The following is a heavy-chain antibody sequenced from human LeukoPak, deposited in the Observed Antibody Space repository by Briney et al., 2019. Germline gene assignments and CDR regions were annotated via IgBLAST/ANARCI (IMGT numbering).Heavy chain of an antibody. J-gene: IGHJ4*02. CDR1: GYTFTSYY. CDR2: INPNSGGT. Sequence: GASVKVSCKASGYTFTSYYMHWVRQAPGQGLEWMGWINPNSGGTNYAQKFQGWVTMTRDTSISTAYMELSRLRSDDTAVYYCARGAEPAYCGGDCYPIYYFDYWGQGTLVTVSS. CDR3: ARGAEPAYCGGDCYPIYYFDY. D-gene: IGHD2-21*02. V-gene: IGHV1-2*04.